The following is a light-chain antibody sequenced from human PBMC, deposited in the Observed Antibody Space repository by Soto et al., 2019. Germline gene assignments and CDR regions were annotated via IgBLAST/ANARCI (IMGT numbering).Light chain of an antibody. Sequence: DIQMTQSPSTLSASVGDRVIITCPTSQSISSWLALYQQKPGKAPKLLIYKASILESGVPSRFSGSGSGTEFTRTISILQPDDFAADYCQQYNSYSPTFGQGTKVEIK. CDR2: KAS. CDR1: QSISSW. J-gene: IGKJ1*01. CDR3: QQYNSYSPT. V-gene: IGKV1-5*03.